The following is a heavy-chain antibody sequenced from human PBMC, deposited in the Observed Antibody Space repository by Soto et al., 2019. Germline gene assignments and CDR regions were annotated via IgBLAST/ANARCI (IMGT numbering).Heavy chain of an antibody. CDR1: GFTFSGYA. V-gene: IGHV3-23*01. CDR3: ARDQSHYYDSSGYLD. J-gene: IGHJ4*02. D-gene: IGHD3-22*01. Sequence: GGSLRLSCAASGFTFSGYAMSWVRQAPGKGLEWVSVIHGGGNSAYYADSVKGRFTISRDNSKNTLYLQMSSLRAEDTAVYYCARDQSHYYDSSGYLDWGQGTLVTVSS. CDR2: IHGGGNSA.